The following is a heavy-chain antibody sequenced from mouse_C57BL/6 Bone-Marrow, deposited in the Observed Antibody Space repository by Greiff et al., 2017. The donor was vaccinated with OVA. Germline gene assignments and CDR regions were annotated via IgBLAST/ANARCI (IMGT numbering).Heavy chain of an antibody. CDR2: INPSSGYT. V-gene: IGHV1-4*01. CDR1: GYTFTSYT. Sequence: QVHVKQSGAELMKPGASVKMSCKASGYTFTSYTMHWVKQRPGQGLEWIGYINPSSGYTKYNQKFKDKATLTADKSSSTAYMQLSSLTSEDSAVYYCARRLPYLYFDYWGQGTTLTVSS. J-gene: IGHJ2*01. CDR3: ARRLPYLYFDY. D-gene: IGHD5-1*01.